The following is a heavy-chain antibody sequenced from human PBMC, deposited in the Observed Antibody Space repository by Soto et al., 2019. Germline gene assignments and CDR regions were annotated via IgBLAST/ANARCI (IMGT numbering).Heavy chain of an antibody. CDR1: GYSFTGYW. J-gene: IGHJ4*02. D-gene: IGHD2-15*01. CDR3: ARAVAGPFQTHYLDY. Sequence: GESLKISCKGSGYSFTGYWIAWVRQMPGKGLEWMGIIYPGDSDTRYSPSFRGQVTISADKSVSTAYLQWSSLKASDTALYYCARAVAGPFQTHYLDYWGQGTLVTVSS. V-gene: IGHV5-51*01. CDR2: IYPGDSDT.